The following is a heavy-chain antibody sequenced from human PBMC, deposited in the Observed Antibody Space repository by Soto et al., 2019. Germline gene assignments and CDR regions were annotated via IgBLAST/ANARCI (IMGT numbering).Heavy chain of an antibody. CDR3: AGTTSHYWYYMDV. D-gene: IGHD1-7*01. CDR2: TYYRTRWYY. CDR1: GDSVSSNSAA. Sequence: QVQLQESGPGLVKPSQTLSLTCVISGDSVSSNSAAWNWIRQSPSRGLEWLGRTYYRTRWYYDYAVPVRSRITVNPDTSKNQFSLQLTSVTPEDTAVYYCAGTTSHYWYYMDVWGKGTTVTVSS. J-gene: IGHJ6*03. V-gene: IGHV6-1*01.